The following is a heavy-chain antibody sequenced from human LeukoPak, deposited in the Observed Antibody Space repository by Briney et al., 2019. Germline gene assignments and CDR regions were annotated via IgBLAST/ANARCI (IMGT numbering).Heavy chain of an antibody. D-gene: IGHD3-10*01. CDR1: GFTFSSYG. CDR2: ISYDGSNK. V-gene: IGHV3-30*18. CDR3: AKGKEVWFGELFEYYFDY. Sequence: GGSLRLSCAASGFTFSSYGMHWVRQAPGKGLEWVAVISYDGSNKYYADSVKGRFTISRDNSKNTLYLQMNSLRAEDTAVYYCAKGKEVWFGELFEYYFDYWGQGTLVTVSS. J-gene: IGHJ4*02.